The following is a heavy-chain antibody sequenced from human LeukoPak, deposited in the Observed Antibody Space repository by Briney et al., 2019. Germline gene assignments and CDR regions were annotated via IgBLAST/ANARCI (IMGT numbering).Heavy chain of an antibody. Sequence: PGGSLRLSCAASGFTFSSYWMHWVRQAPGKGLVWVSRSNTDGSSTIYADSVKGRFTISRDNAKNSLYLQMNSLRAEDTAVYYCARDHSSSRDYYSYYGMDVWGQGTTVTVSS. CDR1: GFTFSSYW. J-gene: IGHJ6*02. V-gene: IGHV3-74*01. CDR3: ARDHSSSRDYYSYYGMDV. CDR2: SNTDGSST. D-gene: IGHD6-13*01.